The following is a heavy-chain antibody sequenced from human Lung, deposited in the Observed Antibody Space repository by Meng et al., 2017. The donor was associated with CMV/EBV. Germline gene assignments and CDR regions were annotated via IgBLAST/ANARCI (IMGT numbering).Heavy chain of an antibody. CDR3: ARGKQDAWELLAY. CDR2: IDDSGST. V-gene: IGHV4-4*02. CDR1: VVSISSNIR. J-gene: IGHJ4*02. D-gene: IGHD1-26*01. Sequence: VHLQAAGPRLVKPSGTLPLTCGVSVVSISSNIRWTWVRQPPGKGLEWIGDIDDSGSTNYNPSLNSRISISLDKSKNHFSLKVNSVTAADTAVYYCARGKQDAWELLAYWGQGALVTVSS.